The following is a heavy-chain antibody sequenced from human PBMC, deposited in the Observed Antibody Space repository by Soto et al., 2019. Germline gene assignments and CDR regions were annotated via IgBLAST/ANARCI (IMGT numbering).Heavy chain of an antibody. J-gene: IGHJ4*02. CDR2: SYSTGGT. D-gene: IGHD3-9*01. Sequence: GGSLRLSCAASGFTLAKYTMGWVRQAPGKGLEWVAESYSTGGTEYADSVKGRFSISRDNSKNMLFLQMNSLRVEDTALYYCARDREPDGIWTFDARGQGTRVTVSS. CDR3: ARDREPDGIWTFDA. V-gene: IGHV3-23*01. CDR1: GFTLAKYT.